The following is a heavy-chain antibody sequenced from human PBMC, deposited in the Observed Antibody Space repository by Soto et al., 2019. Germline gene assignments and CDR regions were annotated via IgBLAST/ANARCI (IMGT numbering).Heavy chain of an antibody. CDR2: IYYSGST. Sequence: SETLSLTCTVSGGSINDYYWSWIRQPPGKGLEWIGYIYYSGSTNYNPSLESRVTISVDTSRNQFSLKVTSVTAADTAVYYCARRGGGGWDDYAFDIWGQGTMVTVSS. V-gene: IGHV4-59*08. CDR1: GGSINDYY. D-gene: IGHD2-15*01. CDR3: ARRGGGGWDDYAFDI. J-gene: IGHJ3*02.